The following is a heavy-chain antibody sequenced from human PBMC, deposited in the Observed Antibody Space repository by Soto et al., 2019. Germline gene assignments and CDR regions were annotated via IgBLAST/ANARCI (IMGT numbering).Heavy chain of an antibody. J-gene: IGHJ4*02. D-gene: IGHD6-19*01. V-gene: IGHV3-74*01. CDR1: GFTFSSYW. CDR2: INSDGSST. Sequence: GGSLRLSCAASGFTFSSYWMHWVRQAPGKGLVWVSRINSDGSSTSYADSVKGRFTISRDNAKNTLYLQMNSLRAEDTAVYYCARDRMACIAVAGFDYWGQGTLVTVSS. CDR3: ARDRMACIAVAGFDY.